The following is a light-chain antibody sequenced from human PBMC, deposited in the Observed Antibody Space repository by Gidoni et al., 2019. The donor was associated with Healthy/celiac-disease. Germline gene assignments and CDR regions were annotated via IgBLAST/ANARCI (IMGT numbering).Light chain of an antibody. Sequence: QSVLTQPPSASGTPGQRVTISCSGSSSNIGRNTVNWYQQLPGTAPKLLIYSNNQRPPGVPDRFSGSKSGTSASLASSGLQSEDEADYYCAAWDDSLNGWVFGGGTKLTVL. CDR2: SNN. CDR3: AAWDDSLNGWV. CDR1: SSNIGRNT. V-gene: IGLV1-44*01. J-gene: IGLJ3*02.